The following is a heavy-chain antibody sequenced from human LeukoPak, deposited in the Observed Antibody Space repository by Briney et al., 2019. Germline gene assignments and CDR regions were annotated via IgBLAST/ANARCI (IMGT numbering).Heavy chain of an antibody. V-gene: IGHV3-33*01. CDR3: ARDSQPPIGLWFGGWDY. CDR2: IWYDGSNK. CDR1: GFTFSSYG. Sequence: PGGSLRLSCAASGFTFSSYGMHWVRQAPGKGLEWVAVIWYDGSNKYYADSVKGRFTISRDNSKNTLYLQMNILRAEDTAVYYCARDSQPPIGLWFGGWDYWGQGTLVTVSS. D-gene: IGHD3-10*01. J-gene: IGHJ4*02.